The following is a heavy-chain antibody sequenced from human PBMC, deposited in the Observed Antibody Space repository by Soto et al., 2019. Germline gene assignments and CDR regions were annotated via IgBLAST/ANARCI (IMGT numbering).Heavy chain of an antibody. Sequence: QVQLVQSGAEVKKPGSSVKVSCKASGGTFSSYTISWVRQAPGQGLEWMGTIIPILGIANYAQKFQGRVTITADKSTNTVNIELSSLSSDDTAVNYCARGIRAAAGTTWFDPWVQGTLVTVSS. CDR3: ARGIRAAAGTTWFDP. CDR2: IIPILGIA. J-gene: IGHJ5*02. V-gene: IGHV1-69*02. CDR1: GGTFSSYT. D-gene: IGHD6-13*01.